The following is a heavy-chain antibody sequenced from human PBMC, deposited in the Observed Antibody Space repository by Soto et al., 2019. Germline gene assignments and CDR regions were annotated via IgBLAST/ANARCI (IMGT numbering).Heavy chain of an antibody. CDR1: GFTFSIFA. Sequence: GGSLRLSCAASGFTFSIFAMSWVRQAPGKGLEWVSGMGGSNDDTYYADSVKGRFTISGDNSKNTLFLQMNSLRAEDTAVYYCAKDRVNHNSVWDPFDIWGQGTMVTVSS. D-gene: IGHD1-20*01. CDR2: MGGSNDDT. CDR3: AKDRVNHNSVWDPFDI. J-gene: IGHJ3*02. V-gene: IGHV3-23*01.